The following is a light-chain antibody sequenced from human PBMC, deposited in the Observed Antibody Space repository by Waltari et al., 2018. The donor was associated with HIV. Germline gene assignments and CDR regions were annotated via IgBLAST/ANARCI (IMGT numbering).Light chain of an antibody. CDR3: YSTDSSGNHRV. CDR2: EDS. J-gene: IGLJ2*01. CDR1: ALPKKY. V-gene: IGLV3-10*01. Sequence: SYELTQPPSVSVSPGQTDRITCSGDALPKKYAYWYQQTSGQAPVLVIYEDSKRPSGIPDGFSGSSSWTMATVTSIGAQVTDEADYYCYSTDSSGNHRVFGGGTKLTVL.